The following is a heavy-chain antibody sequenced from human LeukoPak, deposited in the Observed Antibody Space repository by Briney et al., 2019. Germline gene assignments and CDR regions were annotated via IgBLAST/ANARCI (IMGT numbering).Heavy chain of an antibody. CDR3: AGHDAGSGWYRSYIDL. D-gene: IGHD6-19*01. Sequence: PSETLSLTCTVSGVSISSYYCSWIRQPPGKGLEWIGYISTSGSTDYSPSLKSRVTISVDRSKNQCSLNLSSVTAADTAVYYCAGHDAGSGWYRSYIDLWGRGTLVIVSS. CDR2: ISTSGST. V-gene: IGHV4-4*09. CDR1: GVSISSYY. J-gene: IGHJ2*01.